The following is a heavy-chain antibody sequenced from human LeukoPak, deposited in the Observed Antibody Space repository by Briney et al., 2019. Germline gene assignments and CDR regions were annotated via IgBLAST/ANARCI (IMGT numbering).Heavy chain of an antibody. CDR3: ATSIEAEIWYFDY. V-gene: IGHV1-2*02. Sequence: GASVKVSCKASGYTFTGYYMHWLRQAPGQGLEWMGWIDPKRGGTNYAQKFQGRVTMSRDTSISTAYMEVSRLRSDDTAVYYRATSIEAEIWYFDYWGQGTLVTVSS. J-gene: IGHJ4*02. CDR1: GYTFTGYY. CDR2: IDPKRGGT. D-gene: IGHD1-14*01.